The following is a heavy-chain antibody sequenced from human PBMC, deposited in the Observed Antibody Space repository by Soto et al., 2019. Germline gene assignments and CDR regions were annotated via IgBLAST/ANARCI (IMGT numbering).Heavy chain of an antibody. CDR2: INHTGST. V-gene: IGHV4-34*01. Sequence: PSETLSLTCAVYGGSFSGYYWSWIRQPPGKGLERLGEINHTGSTNYSPSLKSRVTISVDTSKNQFSLKLSSVTAADTAVYYCAKGRRYDFWSGYPRANWFDHWGQGTLVTVAS. D-gene: IGHD3-3*01. CDR1: GGSFSGYY. J-gene: IGHJ5*02. CDR3: AKGRRYDFWSGYPRANWFDH.